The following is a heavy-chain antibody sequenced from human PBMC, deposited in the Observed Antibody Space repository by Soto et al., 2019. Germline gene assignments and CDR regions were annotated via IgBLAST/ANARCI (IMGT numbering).Heavy chain of an antibody. V-gene: IGHV4-39*02. D-gene: IGHD3-22*01. CDR2: IFYSGST. CDR3: ARHKTTMLTVVSAFDP. Sequence: SETLSLTCTVSGDSITRSNFYWGWIRQPPGKGLEWLGSIFYSGSTFYNPALKSRVTFSVDTSKNHFSLKLSSVTAADTAVYYCARHKTTMLTVVSAFDPWGQGTRVTVSS. J-gene: IGHJ5*02. CDR1: GDSITRSNFY.